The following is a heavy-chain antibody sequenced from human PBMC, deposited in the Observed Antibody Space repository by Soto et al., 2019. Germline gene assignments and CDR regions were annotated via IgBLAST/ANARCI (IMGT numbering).Heavy chain of an antibody. D-gene: IGHD3-9*01. J-gene: IGHJ6*02. Sequence: GESLKISCKGSGYSFTSYWIGWVRQMPGKGLEWMGIIYPGDSDTRYSPSFQGQVTISAAKSISTAYLQWSSLKASDTAMYYCARQSYDILTGGYYYYYGMDVWGQGTTVTVSS. CDR3: ARQSYDILTGGYYYYYGMDV. CDR1: GYSFTSYW. V-gene: IGHV5-51*01. CDR2: IYPGDSDT.